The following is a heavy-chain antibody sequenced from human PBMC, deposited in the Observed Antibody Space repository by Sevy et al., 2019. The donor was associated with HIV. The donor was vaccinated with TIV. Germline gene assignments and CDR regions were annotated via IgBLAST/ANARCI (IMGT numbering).Heavy chain of an antibody. J-gene: IGHJ4*02. V-gene: IGHV4-38-2*01. CDR2: IYHSGST. Sequence: SETLSLTCAVSGYSISSGCYWGWIRQPPGKGLEWIGSIYHSGSTYYNPSLKSRVTISVDTSKNQFSLKLSSVTAADTAVYYCARVFGSSNYFDYWGQGTLVTVSS. CDR3: ARVFGSSNYFDY. D-gene: IGHD6-6*01. CDR1: GYSISSGCY.